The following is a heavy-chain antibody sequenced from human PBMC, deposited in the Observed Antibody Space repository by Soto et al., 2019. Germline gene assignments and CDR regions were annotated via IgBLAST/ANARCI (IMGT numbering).Heavy chain of an antibody. CDR1: GAPLSLGGFY. CDR2: IYHTGKT. CDR3: ARGTQQLAREQQPLDP. V-gene: IGHV4-31*03. D-gene: IGHD6-13*01. J-gene: IGHJ5*02. Sequence: SETLSLTCTVSGAPLSLGGFYWTWIRQSPGRGLEWMGYIYHTGKTYYNPSLQSRLTMSVDMSKNQFSLKVTSVTAADTAVYFCARGTQQLAREQQPLDPWGQGTLVTVSS.